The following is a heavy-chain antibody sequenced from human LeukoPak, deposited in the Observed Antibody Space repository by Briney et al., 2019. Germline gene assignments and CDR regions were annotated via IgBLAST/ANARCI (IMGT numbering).Heavy chain of an antibody. CDR3: ARLWRAAIDY. Sequence: SETLSLTCTVSGGSISSSSYYWGWIRQPPGKGLEWIGSIYYSGSTYYNPSLKSLVTISADTSKNQCSLKLNSVTAADTAVYYCARLWRAAIDYGGQGTLVTVSS. CDR1: GGSISSSSYY. V-gene: IGHV4-39*01. D-gene: IGHD1-1*01. J-gene: IGHJ4*02. CDR2: IYYSGST.